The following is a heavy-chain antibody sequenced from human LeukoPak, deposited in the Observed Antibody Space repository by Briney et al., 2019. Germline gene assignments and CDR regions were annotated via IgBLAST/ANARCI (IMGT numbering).Heavy chain of an antibody. Sequence: ASETLSLTCAVYGGSFSGYYWSWIRQPPGKGLEWIGEINHSGSTNYNPSLKSRVTISVDTSKNQFSLKLSSVTAADTAVYYCARQTYSSSWYDPSYYFDYWGQGTLVTVSS. CDR2: INHSGST. CDR1: GGSFSGYY. D-gene: IGHD6-13*01. CDR3: ARQTYSSSWYDPSYYFDY. J-gene: IGHJ4*02. V-gene: IGHV4-34*01.